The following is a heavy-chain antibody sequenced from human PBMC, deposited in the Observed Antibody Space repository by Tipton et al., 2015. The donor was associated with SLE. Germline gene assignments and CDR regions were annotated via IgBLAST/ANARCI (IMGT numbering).Heavy chain of an antibody. CDR1: GFTFSSYA. CDR3: ARAVGSSSPGYFDY. Sequence: SPRLSCAASGFTFSSYAMHWVRQAPGKGLEYVSAISSNGGSTYYANSVKGRFTISRDNSKNTLYLQMGSLRAEDMAVYYCARAVGSSSPGYFDYWGQGTLVTVSS. D-gene: IGHD6-6*01. V-gene: IGHV3-64*01. J-gene: IGHJ4*02. CDR2: ISSNGGST.